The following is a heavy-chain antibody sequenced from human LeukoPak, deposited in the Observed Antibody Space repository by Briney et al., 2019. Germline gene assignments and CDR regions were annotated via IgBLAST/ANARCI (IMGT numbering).Heavy chain of an antibody. CDR3: ATGYDILTGSRYGTDV. V-gene: IGHV1-24*01. D-gene: IGHD3-9*01. CDR2: FDPEDGET. CDR1: GYALTELS. Sequence: ASVKVSCKVSGYALTELSMHWVRQAPGKGLEWMGGFDPEDGETIYAQKFQGRVTMTEDTSTDTAYMELSSLRSEDTAVYYCATGYDILTGSRYGTDVWGKGTTVTVSS. J-gene: IGHJ6*04.